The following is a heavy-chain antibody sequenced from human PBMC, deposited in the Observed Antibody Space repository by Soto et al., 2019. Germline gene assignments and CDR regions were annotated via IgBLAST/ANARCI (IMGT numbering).Heavy chain of an antibody. CDR3: ARPSSSWYGFDY. CDR1: GGSISSSSYY. Sequence: PSETLSLTCTVSGGSISSSSYYWGWIRQPPGKGLEWIGSIYYSGSTYYNPSLKSRVTISVDTSKKQFSLKLSSVTAADTAVYYCARPSSSWYGFDYWGQGTLVTVSS. D-gene: IGHD6-13*01. CDR2: IYYSGST. J-gene: IGHJ4*02. V-gene: IGHV4-39*01.